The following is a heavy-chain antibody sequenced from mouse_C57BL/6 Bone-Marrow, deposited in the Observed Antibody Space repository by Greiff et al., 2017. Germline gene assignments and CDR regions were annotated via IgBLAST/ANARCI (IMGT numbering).Heavy chain of an antibody. D-gene: IGHD2-2*01. CDR1: GFSFNTYA. J-gene: IGHJ2*01. V-gene: IGHV10-1*01. Sequence: EVKLVESGGGLVQPKGSLKLSCAASGFSFNTYAMNWVRQAPGKGLEWVARIRSKSNNYATYYADSVKDRFTISRDDSESMLYLQMNNLKTEDTAMYYCVRQDYGYDGGFDYWGQGTTLTVSS. CDR3: VRQDYGYDGGFDY. CDR2: IRSKSNNYAT.